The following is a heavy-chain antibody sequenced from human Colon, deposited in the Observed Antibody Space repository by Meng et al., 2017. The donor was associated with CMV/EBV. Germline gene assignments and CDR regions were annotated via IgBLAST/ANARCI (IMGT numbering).Heavy chain of an antibody. J-gene: IGHJ6*02. CDR3: ARARSTGPHKNFYYYGMDV. D-gene: IGHD1-14*01. Sequence: ASVKVSCKASGYTFTGHYLHWVRQAPGQGLEWMGWINPNIGVTKYAQKFQDRVTMTRDTSVTTGYRELSGLSSDDTAVYFCARARSTGPHKNFYYYGMDVWGQGTPVTVSS. CDR2: INPNIGVT. V-gene: IGHV1-2*02. CDR1: GYTFTGHY.